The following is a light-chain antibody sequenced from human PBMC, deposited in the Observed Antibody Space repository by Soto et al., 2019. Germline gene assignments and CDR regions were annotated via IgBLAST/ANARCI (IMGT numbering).Light chain of an antibody. Sequence: DIQLTQSPSCLSASVGDRVTITCRASQDISSYLAWYQQRPGKVPRFLNDSASTLQSGVPSSFSATGPGTTFTLAISSLQPEDIATYYCQHLNRFPRTFGQGTKVEV. CDR2: SAS. J-gene: IGKJ1*01. CDR3: QHLNRFPRT. CDR1: QDISSY. V-gene: IGKV1-9*01.